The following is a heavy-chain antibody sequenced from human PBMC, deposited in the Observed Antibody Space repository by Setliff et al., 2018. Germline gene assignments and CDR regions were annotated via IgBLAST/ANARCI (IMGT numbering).Heavy chain of an antibody. J-gene: IGHJ6*03. CDR3: ARHSPYYYYMDV. V-gene: IGHV4-59*08. CDR1: GGSISSSY. CDR2: VYNSGST. Sequence: SETLSLTCTVSGGSISSSYWSWIRQPPGKGLEWIGFVYNSGSTTYNPSLKSRVTMSMDTSKNQFSLRLTSVTAADTSVYYCARHSPYYYYMDVWGNGTTVTVS.